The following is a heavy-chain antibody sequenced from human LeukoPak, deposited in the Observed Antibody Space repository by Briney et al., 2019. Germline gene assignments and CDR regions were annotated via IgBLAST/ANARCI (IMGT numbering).Heavy chain of an antibody. Sequence: PSETLSLTCTVSGGSISSSSYYWGWIRQPPGKGLEWIGEINHSGSTKYNPSLKSRVTISVDTSKNQFSLKLSSVTAADTAVYYCARVGYGGHFDYWGQGTLVTVSS. CDR2: INHSGST. J-gene: IGHJ4*02. CDR3: ARVGYGGHFDY. CDR1: GGSISSSSYY. D-gene: IGHD4-23*01. V-gene: IGHV4-39*07.